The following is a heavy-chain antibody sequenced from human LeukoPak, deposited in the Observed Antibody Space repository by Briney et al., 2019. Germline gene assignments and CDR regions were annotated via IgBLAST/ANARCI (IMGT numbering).Heavy chain of an antibody. CDR2: IIPILGIA. CDR3: AREDRYCSGGSCYSALDYYYYYYMDV. J-gene: IGHJ6*03. Sequence: SVTVSCKASGGTFSSYTNSCVRQAPAQGREWMGRIIPILGIANYAQKFQGRVTITVDTSTSTAYMELSSLRAEDTAVYYCAREDRYCSGGSCYSALDYYYYYYMDVWGKGTTVTVSS. D-gene: IGHD2-15*01. CDR1: GGTFSSYT. V-gene: IGHV1-69*04.